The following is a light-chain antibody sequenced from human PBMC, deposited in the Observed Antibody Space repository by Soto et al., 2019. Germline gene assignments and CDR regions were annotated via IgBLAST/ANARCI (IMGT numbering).Light chain of an antibody. Sequence: QSVLTQPPSASGTPGQRVTISCSGSSSNIGSNYVYWYQQLPGTVPQLLIYRNNERPSGVPDRFSGSKSGTSASLAISGLRSVDEADYYCAAWDDSLSGVVFGGGTKLTVL. J-gene: IGLJ2*01. V-gene: IGLV1-47*01. CDR1: SSNIGSNY. CDR3: AAWDDSLSGVV. CDR2: RNN.